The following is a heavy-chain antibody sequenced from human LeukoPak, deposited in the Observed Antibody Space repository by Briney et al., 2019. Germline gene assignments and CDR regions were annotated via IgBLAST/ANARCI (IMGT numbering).Heavy chain of an antibody. CDR2: ISVYNGNT. CDR3: ARNHPYYYDSNGLYYFDY. Sequence: ASVKVSCKTSGYTFTNNAITWVRRAPGQGLEWLGWISVYNGNTNYAQKLQGRVTMTTDTSTTTVYMELRSLRSDDTAVYYCARNHPYYYDSNGLYYFDYWGQGTLATVFS. CDR1: GYTFTNNA. D-gene: IGHD3-22*01. V-gene: IGHV1-18*01. J-gene: IGHJ4*02.